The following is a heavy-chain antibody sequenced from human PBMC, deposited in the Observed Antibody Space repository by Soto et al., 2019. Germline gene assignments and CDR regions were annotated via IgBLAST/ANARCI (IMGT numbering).Heavy chain of an antibody. CDR2: ISYDGSNK. J-gene: IGHJ6*02. CDR3: AKDHNLGYSYGYGYYYYGMDV. Sequence: GGSLRLSCAASGFTFSSYGMHWVRQAPGKGLEWVAVISYDGSNKYYADSVKGRFTISRDNSKNTLYLQMNSLRAEDTAVYYCAKDHNLGYSYGYGYYYYGMDVWGQGTTVTVSS. D-gene: IGHD5-18*01. CDR1: GFTFSSYG. V-gene: IGHV3-30*18.